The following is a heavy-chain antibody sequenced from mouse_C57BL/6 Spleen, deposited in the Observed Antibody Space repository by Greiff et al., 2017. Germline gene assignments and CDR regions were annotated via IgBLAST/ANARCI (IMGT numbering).Heavy chain of an antibody. Sequence: VQLQQPGAELVKPGASVKLSCKASGYTFTSYWMHWVKQRPGQGLEWIGMIHPNSGSTNYNEKFKSKATLTVDKSSSTAYMQLSSLTSEDSAVYYCARYSGNSHYYAMDYWGQGTSVTVSS. D-gene: IGHD1-1*01. CDR2: IHPNSGST. CDR1: GYTFTSYW. J-gene: IGHJ4*01. CDR3: ARYSGNSHYYAMDY. V-gene: IGHV1-64*01.